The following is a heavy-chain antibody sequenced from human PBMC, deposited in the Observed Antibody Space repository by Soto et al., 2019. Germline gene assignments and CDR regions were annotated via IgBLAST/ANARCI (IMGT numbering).Heavy chain of an antibody. CDR2: TKNKINGHTT. CDR1: GFAFSDHY. CDR3: ARGRYCGGGSCYWTFAS. V-gene: IGHV3-72*01. J-gene: IGHJ4*02. D-gene: IGHD2-15*01. Sequence: PGGSLRLSCSASGFAFSDHYMDWVRQAPGKGLEWVGRTKNKINGHTTEYAASVKGRFTISRDDSENSLYLQMNSLKTEDTAVNYCARGRYCGGGSCYWTFASWGQGTLVTVSS.